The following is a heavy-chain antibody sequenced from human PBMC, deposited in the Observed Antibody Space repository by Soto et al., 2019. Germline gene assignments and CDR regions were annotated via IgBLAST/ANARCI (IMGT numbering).Heavy chain of an antibody. CDR2: IFSNDEK. J-gene: IGHJ6*02. CDR1: GFSLSNARMG. CDR3: ARVTELLYYGMDV. V-gene: IGHV2-26*01. Sequence: SGPTLVNPTETLTLTCTVSGFSLSNARMGVSWIRQPPGKALEWLAHIFSNDEKSYSTSLKSRLTISKDTSKSQVVLTMTNMDPVDTATYYCARVTELLYYGMDVWGQGTTVTVSS. D-gene: IGHD2-15*01.